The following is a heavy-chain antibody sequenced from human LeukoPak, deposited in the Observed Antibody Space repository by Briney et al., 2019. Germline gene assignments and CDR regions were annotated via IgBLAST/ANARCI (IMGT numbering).Heavy chain of an antibody. J-gene: IGHJ4*02. CDR1: GGSISSYY. CDR3: ARVWEYYDYVWGSYRHDFDY. CDR2: IYYSGST. V-gene: IGHV4-59*01. Sequence: SETLSLTCTVSGGSISSYYWSWIRQPPGQGLEWIGYIYYSGSTNYDPSLMSRVTISVDTSKNQFSLKLSSVTAAERAVYYCARVWEYYDYVWGSYRHDFDYWGQGTLVTVSS. D-gene: IGHD3-16*02.